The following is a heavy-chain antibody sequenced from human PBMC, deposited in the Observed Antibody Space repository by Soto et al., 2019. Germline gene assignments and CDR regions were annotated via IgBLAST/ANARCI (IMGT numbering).Heavy chain of an antibody. CDR3: ARGGGKRWLQPGLHDAEYFQH. V-gene: IGHV1-69*12. CDR2: IIPIFGTA. D-gene: IGHD5-12*01. J-gene: IGHJ1*01. Sequence: QVQLVQSGAEVKKPGSSVKVSCKASGGTFSNYAINWVRQAPGQGLVWMGGIIPIFGTANYGQKFQGRVTITADESTSTAYMELSSLRSEDTAVYYCARGGGKRWLQPGLHDAEYFQHWGQGTLVIVSS. CDR1: GGTFSNYA.